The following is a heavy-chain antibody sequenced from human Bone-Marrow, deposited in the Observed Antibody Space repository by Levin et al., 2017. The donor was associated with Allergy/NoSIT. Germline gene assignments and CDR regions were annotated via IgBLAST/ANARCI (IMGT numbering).Heavy chain of an antibody. CDR1: GFTFSSYS. D-gene: IGHD4-17*01. Sequence: GESLKISCAASGFTFSSYSMNWVRQAPGKGLEWVSYISSSSSTIYYADSVKGRFTISRDNAKNSLYLQMNSLRAEDTAVYYCARDQGYGDLDYWGQGTLVTVSS. CDR3: ARDQGYGDLDY. CDR2: ISSSSSTI. J-gene: IGHJ4*02. V-gene: IGHV3-48*01.